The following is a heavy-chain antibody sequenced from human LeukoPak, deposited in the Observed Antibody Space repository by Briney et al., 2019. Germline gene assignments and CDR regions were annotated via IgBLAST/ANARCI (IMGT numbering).Heavy chain of an antibody. J-gene: IGHJ5*02. CDR2: IIPIFGTA. V-gene: IGHV1-69*13. CDR3: ARGIRGVRGAGDWFDP. Sequence: ASVKVSCKASGGTFSSYAISWVRQAPGQGLEWMGGIIPIFGTANYAQKFQGRVTITADESTSTAYMELSSLRSEDTAVYYCARGIRGVRGAGDWFDPWGQGTLVTVSS. CDR1: GGTFSSYA. D-gene: IGHD3-10*01.